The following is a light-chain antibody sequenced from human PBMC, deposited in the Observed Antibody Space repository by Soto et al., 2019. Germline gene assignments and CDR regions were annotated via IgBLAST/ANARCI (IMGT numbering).Light chain of an antibody. V-gene: IGLV1-40*01. CDR3: QSYDSSLSGWV. J-gene: IGLJ3*02. CDR2: GNS. Sequence: QSVLTQPPSVSGAPGQRVTISCTGSSYNIGAGYGVHWYQQLPGTAPKLLIYGNSNRPSGVPDRFSGSKTGTSASLAITGLQAEDEADYYCQSYDSSLSGWVFGGGTKLTVL. CDR1: SYNIGAGYG.